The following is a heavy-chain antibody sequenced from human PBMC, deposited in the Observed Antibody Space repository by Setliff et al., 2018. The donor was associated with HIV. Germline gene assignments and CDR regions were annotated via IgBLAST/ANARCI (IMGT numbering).Heavy chain of an antibody. Sequence: GGSLRLSCVGSGFSFSDAWMSWVRQAPGKGLEWIGRIRSEAAGGTTDYAAPVKGRFTISRDDSKNTLYLQMNSLKIDDTAVYYCTRTDYCGGGTCYSDYFDNWGQGALVTVSS. CDR3: TRTDYCGGGTCYSDYFDN. D-gene: IGHD2-15*01. CDR1: GFSFSDAW. CDR2: IRSEAAGGTT. V-gene: IGHV3-15*01. J-gene: IGHJ4*02.